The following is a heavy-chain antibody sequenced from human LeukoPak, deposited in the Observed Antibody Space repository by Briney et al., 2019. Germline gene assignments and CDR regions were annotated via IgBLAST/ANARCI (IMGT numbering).Heavy chain of an antibody. V-gene: IGHV3-7*01. CDR2: INQGGSDK. D-gene: IGHD1-14*01. CDR3: TRDRSRAEDD. Sequence: GGSLRLSCAASGFTFSGHWMSWVRQAPGKGLEWVANINQGGSDKYYVDSVKGRFTISRDNANNLPYLQTNSLRGEDTAVYYCTRDRSRAEDDWGQGTLVTVSS. J-gene: IGHJ4*02. CDR1: GFTFSGHW.